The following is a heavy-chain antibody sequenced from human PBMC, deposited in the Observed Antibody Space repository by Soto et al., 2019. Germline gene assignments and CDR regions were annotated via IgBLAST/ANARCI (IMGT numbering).Heavy chain of an antibody. CDR3: ARERWFGELLWPPLHYYGMDV. D-gene: IGHD3-10*01. CDR1: GFTFSSYG. CDR2: IRHDGSKK. V-gene: IGHV3-7*03. J-gene: IGHJ6*02. Sequence: PGGSLRLSCAASGFTFSSYGMHWVRQAPGKGLEWVANIRHDGSKKYYVDSVKGRFTISRDNAKNSLYLQMNSLRAEDTAVYYCARERWFGELLWPPLHYYGMDVWGQGTTVTVSS.